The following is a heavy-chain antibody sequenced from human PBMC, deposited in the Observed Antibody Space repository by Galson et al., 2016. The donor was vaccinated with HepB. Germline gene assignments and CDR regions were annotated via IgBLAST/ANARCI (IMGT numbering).Heavy chain of an antibody. CDR1: DGSISSGSFS. V-gene: IGHV4-39*01. CDR3: ARAGLTTEASFDS. CDR2: VYRGRT. J-gene: IGHJ4*02. Sequence: SETLSLTCSVSDGSISSGSFSWGWIRQPPGKGLEWIGTVYRGRTYYNPSLAGRGTISVGMSTGLLSLKLTSLTAADTAVYYCARAGLTTEASFDSWGQGTLVAFSS. D-gene: IGHD1-1*01.